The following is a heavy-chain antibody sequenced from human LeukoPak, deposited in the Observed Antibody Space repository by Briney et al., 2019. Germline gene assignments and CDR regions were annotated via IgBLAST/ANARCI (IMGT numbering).Heavy chain of an antibody. CDR1: GFTFSSYA. CDR3: AKGSQLLLDGMDV. V-gene: IGHV3-23*01. D-gene: IGHD2-2*01. J-gene: IGHJ6*02. Sequence: GGSLRLSCAASGFTFSSYATNWVRQAPGKGLEWVSVISGSAGSTYYTDSVKGRFTISRDNSKNTLYLQMNSLRAEDTAVYYCAKGSQLLLDGMDVWGQGTTVTVSS. CDR2: ISGSAGST.